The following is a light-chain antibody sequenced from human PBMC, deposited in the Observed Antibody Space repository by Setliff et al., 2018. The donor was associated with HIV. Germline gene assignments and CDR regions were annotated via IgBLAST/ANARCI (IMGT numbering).Light chain of an antibody. CDR2: EVN. J-gene: IGLJ1*01. Sequence: QSALTQPPSVSGSPGQSVTISCTGTSSDVGSYNRVSWYQQPPGTAPKLMIYEVNNRPSGVPDRFSGSKSGNTASLTIPGLQAEDEADYYCSSYTSISTYVFGTGTNVTVL. CDR1: SSDVGSYNR. CDR3: SSYTSISTYV. V-gene: IGLV2-18*02.